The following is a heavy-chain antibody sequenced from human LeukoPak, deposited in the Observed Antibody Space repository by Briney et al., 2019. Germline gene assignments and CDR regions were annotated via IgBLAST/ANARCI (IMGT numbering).Heavy chain of an antibody. D-gene: IGHD3-16*01. CDR3: AKDFLGDSGPGN. CDR2: ISSSSSYI. Sequence: GGSLRLSCAASGFTFSSYSMNWVRQAPGKGLEWVSSISSSSSYIYYADSVKGRFTISRDNSKNTLYPQMSSLRAEDTAVYYCAKDFLGDSGPGNWGQGTLVTVSS. J-gene: IGHJ4*02. CDR1: GFTFSSYS. V-gene: IGHV3-21*01.